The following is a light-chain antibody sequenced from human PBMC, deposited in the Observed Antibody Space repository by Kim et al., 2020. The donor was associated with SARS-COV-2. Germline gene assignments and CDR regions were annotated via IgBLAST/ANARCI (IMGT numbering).Light chain of an antibody. CDR3: QQYNNYGWT. J-gene: IGKJ1*01. CDR1: ESINSW. Sequence: QMTQAPTTLSASVGDRVTITCRASESINSWLAWYQQKPGKAPKLLIYKASSLESGVPSRFSGSGSGTEFTLTINSLQPDDFATYYCQQYNNYGWTFGHGTKVDIK. CDR2: KAS. V-gene: IGKV1-5*03.